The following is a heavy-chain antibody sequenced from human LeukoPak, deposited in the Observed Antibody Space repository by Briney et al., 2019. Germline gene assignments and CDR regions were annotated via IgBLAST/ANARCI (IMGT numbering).Heavy chain of an antibody. CDR1: GFTVSNY. D-gene: IGHD3-22*01. V-gene: IGHV3-66*01. Sequence: GGSLRLSCAASGFTVSNYMSRVRQAPGEGLDWVSVIYSGGSTYYADSVKGRFTISRDNSKNTLYLQMNSLRAEDTAVYYCARGHDYDSSVAYWGQGTLVTVSS. J-gene: IGHJ4*02. CDR3: ARGHDYDSSVAY. CDR2: IYSGGST.